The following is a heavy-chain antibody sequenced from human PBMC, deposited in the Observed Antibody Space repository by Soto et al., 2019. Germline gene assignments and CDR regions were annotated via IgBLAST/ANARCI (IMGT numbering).Heavy chain of an antibody. D-gene: IGHD6-13*01. CDR1: GGSISSYY. Sequence: SETLSLTCTVSGGSISSYYWSWIRQPPGKGLEWIGYIYYSGSTNYNPSLKSRVTISVDTSKNQFSLKLSSVTAADTAVYYCARGGGRHIAAAGRAVWFDPWGQGTLVTVSS. J-gene: IGHJ5*02. V-gene: IGHV4-59*01. CDR3: ARGGGRHIAAAGRAVWFDP. CDR2: IYYSGST.